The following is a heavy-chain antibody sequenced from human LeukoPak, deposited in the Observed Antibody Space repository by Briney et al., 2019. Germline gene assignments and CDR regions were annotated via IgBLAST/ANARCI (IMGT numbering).Heavy chain of an antibody. CDR3: ATVMAVAAYNFDY. Sequence: GASVKVSCKVSGYTLTELSTHWVRQAPGKGLEWMGGFDPEDGETIYAQKFQGRVTMTEDTSTDTAYMELSSLRSEDTAVYYCATVMAVAAYNFDYWGQGTLVTVSS. CDR1: GYTLTELS. D-gene: IGHD6-19*01. CDR2: FDPEDGET. J-gene: IGHJ4*02. V-gene: IGHV1-24*01.